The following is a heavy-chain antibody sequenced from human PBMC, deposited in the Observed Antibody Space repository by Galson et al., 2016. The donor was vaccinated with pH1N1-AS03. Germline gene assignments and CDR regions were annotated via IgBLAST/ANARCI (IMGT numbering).Heavy chain of an antibody. J-gene: IGHJ6*02. D-gene: IGHD3-10*01. CDR2: ISFDGNNK. Sequence: SLRLSCAASGLTFSTFAMYWVRQAPGKGLEWVALISFDGNNKFYADSLRGRFTISRENSKNTLYLDINSLTTEDTAMYYCATAPGGVNVWGQGTMVTVSS. V-gene: IGHV3-30*04. CDR1: GLTFSTFA. CDR3: ATAPGGVNV.